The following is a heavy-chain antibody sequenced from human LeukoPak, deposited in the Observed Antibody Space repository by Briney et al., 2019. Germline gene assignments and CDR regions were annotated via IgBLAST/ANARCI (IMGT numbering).Heavy chain of an antibody. D-gene: IGHD5-24*01. J-gene: IGHJ2*01. V-gene: IGHV3-9*01. CDR1: GFNFDDYA. Sequence: GGPLRLSCAVSGFNFDDYAMHWVRQAPGRGLEWVSGINRKTGNGIYADSVKGRFTISRDNAKNSLYLLMSSLRAEDTALYYCTRRAARWQFDLWGRGTLLTVSS. CDR3: TRRAARWQFDL. CDR2: INRKTGNG.